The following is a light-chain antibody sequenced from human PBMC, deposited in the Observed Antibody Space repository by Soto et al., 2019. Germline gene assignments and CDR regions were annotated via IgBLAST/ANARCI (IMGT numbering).Light chain of an antibody. J-gene: IGKJ2*01. V-gene: IGKV1-12*01. Sequence: DIQMTQSPSSVSASVGDRVTITCRASRDINRWLAWYQQKPGKAPKLLIYTASSLQSGVPSRFSGSGSGTDFTLTLTSLQPEDFATYYCQQATSFPYTLGQGTNLEIK. CDR1: RDINRW. CDR2: TAS. CDR3: QQATSFPYT.